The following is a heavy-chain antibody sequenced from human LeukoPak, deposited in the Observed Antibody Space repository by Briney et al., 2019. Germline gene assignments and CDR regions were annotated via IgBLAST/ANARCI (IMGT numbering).Heavy chain of an antibody. CDR1: GGTSSSYA. Sequence: SVKVSCKASGGTSSSYAISWVRQAPGQGLEWMGRIIPILGIANYAQKFQGRVTITADKSTSTAYMELSSLRSEDTAVYYCAREGYYDSSGYSLDDYWGQGTLVTVSS. CDR3: AREGYYDSSGYSLDDY. J-gene: IGHJ4*02. V-gene: IGHV1-69*04. D-gene: IGHD3-22*01. CDR2: IIPILGIA.